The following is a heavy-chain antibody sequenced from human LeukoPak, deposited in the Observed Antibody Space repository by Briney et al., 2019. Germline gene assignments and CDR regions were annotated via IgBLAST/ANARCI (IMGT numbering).Heavy chain of an antibody. V-gene: IGHV3-11*01. CDR2: ISRSGSAK. CDR3: ARVLRYCSGGSCYSGGLGYMDV. D-gene: IGHD2-15*01. J-gene: IGHJ6*03. CDR1: GFTFSDYN. Sequence: GGSLRLSCAASGFTFSDYNMRWIRQAPGKGLEWVSSISRSGSAKYYADSVKGRFTISRDNAKNSLFLQMYSLRAEDTAVYYCARVLRYCSGGSCYSGGLGYMDVWGKGTTVTISS.